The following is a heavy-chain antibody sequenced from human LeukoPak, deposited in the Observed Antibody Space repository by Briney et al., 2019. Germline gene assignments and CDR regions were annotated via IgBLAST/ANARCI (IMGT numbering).Heavy chain of an antibody. CDR3: ARGSNDFWSGYSVYMDV. D-gene: IGHD3-3*01. J-gene: IGHJ6*03. V-gene: IGHV1-69*13. CDR2: IIPIFGTA. Sequence: SVKVSCKASGGTFSSYAISWVRQAPGQGLEWMGGIIPIFGTANYAQKFQGRVTITADESTSTAYMELSSLRSEDTAVYYCARGSNDFWSGYSVYMDVWGKGATVTVSS. CDR1: GGTFSSYA.